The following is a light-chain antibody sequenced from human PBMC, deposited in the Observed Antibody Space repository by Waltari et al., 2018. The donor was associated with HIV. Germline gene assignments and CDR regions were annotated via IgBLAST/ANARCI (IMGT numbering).Light chain of an antibody. CDR2: GAS. CDR3: QQSYLTYT. Sequence: IQMTQSPSSLSASVGDRVTITCRASKSVSRYLNWYQQKPGKPPKLVIYGASNLQAGVPSRFSGSGSGTDFTLTIISLRPEDFATYYCQQSYLTYTFGQGTKLQI. J-gene: IGKJ2*01. V-gene: IGKV1-39*01. CDR1: KSVSRY.